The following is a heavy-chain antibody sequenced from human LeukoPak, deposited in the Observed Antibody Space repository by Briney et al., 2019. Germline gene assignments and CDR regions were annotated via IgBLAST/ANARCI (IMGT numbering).Heavy chain of an antibody. CDR2: ISWNSGSI. D-gene: IGHD6-13*01. V-gene: IGHV3-9*01. Sequence: PGRSLRLSCAASGFTFDDYAMHWVRHAPGKGLEWVSGISWNSGSIGYADSVKGRFTISRDNAKNSLYLQMNSLRAEDTALYYCAKDPTAAGTDPDVYWGQGTLVTVSS. J-gene: IGHJ4*02. CDR3: AKDPTAAGTDPDVY. CDR1: GFTFDDYA.